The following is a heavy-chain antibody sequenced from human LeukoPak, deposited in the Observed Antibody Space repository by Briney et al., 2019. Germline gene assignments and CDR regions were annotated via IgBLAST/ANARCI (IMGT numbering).Heavy chain of an antibody. Sequence: SETLSLTCTVSGGSIYNSDYYWGWIRQPPGKGLEWIESMSYSGTTYYNPSLKSRVTISVETSKSQFSLKLISVTAADTAVYYCARRTASSSSPFDFDFWGQGTLVTVSS. J-gene: IGHJ4*02. D-gene: IGHD6-6*01. CDR2: MSYSGTT. CDR3: ARRTASSSSPFDFDF. CDR1: GGSIYNSDYY. V-gene: IGHV4-39*01.